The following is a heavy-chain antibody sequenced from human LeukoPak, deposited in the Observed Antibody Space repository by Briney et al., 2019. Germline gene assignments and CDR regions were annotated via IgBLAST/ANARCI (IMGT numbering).Heavy chain of an antibody. D-gene: IGHD6-13*01. CDR1: GGSISSGDYY. CDR2: IYYSGST. CDR3: ARQAAAGPTIDY. Sequence: KPSQTLSLTCTVSGGSISSGDYYWSWIRQPPGKGLEWIGYIYYSGSTYYNPSLKSRVTISVDTSKNQFSLKLSSVTAADTAVYYCARQAAAGPTIDYWGQGTLVTVSS. J-gene: IGHJ4*02. V-gene: IGHV4-30-4*08.